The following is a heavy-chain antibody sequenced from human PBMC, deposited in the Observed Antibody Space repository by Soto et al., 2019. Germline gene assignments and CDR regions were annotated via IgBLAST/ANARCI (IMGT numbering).Heavy chain of an antibody. CDR1: GFTFTNYV. J-gene: IGHJ6*02. Sequence: GGSLRLSCASYGFTFTNYVMSWVRQAPGKGLEWVSSISAGGSNTYYADSLKGRFTISRDNSKNTLYLQMTGLRVEDTAVYFCAKDDSTVSRPWDVWGQGTTVTVSS. CDR2: ISAGGSNT. V-gene: IGHV3-23*01. D-gene: IGHD5-18*01. CDR3: AKDDSTVSRPWDV.